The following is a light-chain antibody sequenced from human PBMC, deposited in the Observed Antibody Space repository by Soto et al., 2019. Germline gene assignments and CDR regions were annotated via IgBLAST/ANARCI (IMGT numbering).Light chain of an antibody. CDR3: SSFAGNNNLV. Sequence: QSALTQPPSASGSPGQSVTISCTGTSSDVGGYNSVSWYQQHPGKAPKLMISEVSKRPSGVPDRFSGSNSGNTASLTVSGRQADDEDDYYCSSFAGNNNLVFGGGTKLTVL. CDR2: EVS. V-gene: IGLV2-8*01. J-gene: IGLJ2*01. CDR1: SSDVGGYNS.